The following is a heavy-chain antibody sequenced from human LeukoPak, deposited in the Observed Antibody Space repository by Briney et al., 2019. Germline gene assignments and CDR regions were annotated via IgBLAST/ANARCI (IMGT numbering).Heavy chain of an antibody. D-gene: IGHD3-3*01. CDR1: GGSISSSSYY. Sequence: SETLSLTCTASGGSISSSSYYWGWIRQPPGKGLEWIGSIYYSGSTYYNPSLKSRVTISVDTSKNQFSLKLSSVTAADTAVYYCARQRFLDWFDPWGQGTLVTVSS. CDR3: ARQRFLDWFDP. CDR2: IYYSGST. V-gene: IGHV4-39*01. J-gene: IGHJ5*02.